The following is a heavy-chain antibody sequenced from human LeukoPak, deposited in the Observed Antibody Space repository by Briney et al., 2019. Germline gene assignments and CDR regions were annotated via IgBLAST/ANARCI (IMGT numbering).Heavy chain of an antibody. J-gene: IGHJ2*01. CDR2: ISAYNGNT. D-gene: IGHD3-10*01. V-gene: IGHV1-18*04. CDR3: ARDWGLWFGTRTSGWYFDL. Sequence: ASVKVSCKASGYTFTSYGISWVRQAPGQGLEWMGWISAYNGNTNYAQKLQGRVTMTTDTSTRTAYMELGSLRSDDTAVYYCARDWGLWFGTRTSGWYFDLWGRGTLVTVSS. CDR1: GYTFTSYG.